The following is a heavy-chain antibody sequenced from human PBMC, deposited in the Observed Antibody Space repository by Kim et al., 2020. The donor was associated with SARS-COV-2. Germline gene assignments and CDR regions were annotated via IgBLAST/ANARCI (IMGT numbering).Heavy chain of an antibody. J-gene: IGHJ4*02. Sequence: ASVKVSCKASGYTFTSYAMHWVRQAPGQRLEWMGWINAGNGNTKYSQKFQGRVTITSDTSASTAYMELSSLRSEDTAVYYCASGSRIGYSGYGPEDYWGQGTLVTVSS. V-gene: IGHV1-3*01. CDR1: GYTFTSYA. CDR2: INAGNGNT. D-gene: IGHD5-12*01. CDR3: ASGSRIGYSGYGPEDY.